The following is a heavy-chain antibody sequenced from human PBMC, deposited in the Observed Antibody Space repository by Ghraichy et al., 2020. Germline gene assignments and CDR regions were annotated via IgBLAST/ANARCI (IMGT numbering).Heavy chain of an antibody. Sequence: GGSLRLSCAASGFTFSDYYMSWIRQAPGKGLEWVSYISSSGSTIYYADSVKGRFTISRDNAKNSLYLQMNSLRAEDTAVYYCARDSGYDILTGYYPYGMDVWGQGTTVTVSS. CDR3: ARDSGYDILTGYYPYGMDV. V-gene: IGHV3-11*01. J-gene: IGHJ6*02. CDR2: ISSSGSTI. CDR1: GFTFSDYY. D-gene: IGHD3-9*01.